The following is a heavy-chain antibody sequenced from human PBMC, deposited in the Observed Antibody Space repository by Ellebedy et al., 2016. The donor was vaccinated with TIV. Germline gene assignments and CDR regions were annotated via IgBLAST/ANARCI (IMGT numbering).Heavy chain of an antibody. D-gene: IGHD6-19*01. CDR2: FDPEDGET. Sequence: AASVMVSCKVSGYTLTELSMHWVRQAPGKGIVWLGGFDPEDGETIYAQKFQGRVTMTEDTSTDTAYMELSSLRSEDTAVYYCATGGSSGWYRENYYYDMDVWGQGTTVTVSS. CDR3: ATGGSSGWYRENYYYDMDV. CDR1: GYTLTELS. J-gene: IGHJ6*02. V-gene: IGHV1-24*01.